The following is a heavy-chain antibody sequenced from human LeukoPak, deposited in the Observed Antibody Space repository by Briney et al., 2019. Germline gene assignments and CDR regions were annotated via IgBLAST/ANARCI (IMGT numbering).Heavy chain of an antibody. J-gene: IGHJ4*02. CDR1: GGSISSHY. CDR3: ARHPAPLLYGTTDC. CDR2: IYYTGST. D-gene: IGHD3-3*01. V-gene: IGHV4-39*01. Sequence: SETLSLTCTVSGGSISSHYWSWIRQPPGKGLEWIGSIYYTGSTYYNPSLRSRVTISVDTSKNQFSLKLSSVTAADTAVYYCARHPAPLLYGTTDCWGQGTLVTVSS.